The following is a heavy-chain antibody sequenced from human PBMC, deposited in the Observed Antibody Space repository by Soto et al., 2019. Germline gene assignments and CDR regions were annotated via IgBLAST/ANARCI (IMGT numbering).Heavy chain of an antibody. CDR1: GYTFTSYD. V-gene: IGHV1-8*01. D-gene: IGHD3-3*01. CDR2: MNPNSGNT. Sequence: ASVKVSCKASGYTFTSYDINWVRQATGQGLEWMGWMNPNSGNTGYAQKFQGRVTMTRNTSISTAYMELSSLRSEDTAVYYCARGPTNYDFLIGYFTDYWGQGTLVTVSS. CDR3: ARGPTNYDFLIGYFTDY. J-gene: IGHJ4*02.